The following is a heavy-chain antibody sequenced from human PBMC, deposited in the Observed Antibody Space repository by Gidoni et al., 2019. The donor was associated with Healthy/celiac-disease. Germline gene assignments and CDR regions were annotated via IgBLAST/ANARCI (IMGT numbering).Heavy chain of an antibody. Sequence: EVQLVESGGVVVQPGGSLRISCAASEFTFEESTMPWVRQAPGKGLVWVSLIRWDGGSTYYADSVKGRLTISRDNSKNSLYLQMNSLRTEDTALYYCAKERGVWFGELEVGMDVWGQGTTVTVSS. CDR2: IRWDGGST. D-gene: IGHD3-10*01. J-gene: IGHJ6*02. V-gene: IGHV3-43*01. CDR3: AKERGVWFGELEVGMDV. CDR1: EFTFEEST.